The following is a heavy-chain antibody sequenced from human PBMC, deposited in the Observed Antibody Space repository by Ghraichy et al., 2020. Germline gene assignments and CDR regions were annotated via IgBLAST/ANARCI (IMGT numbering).Heavy chain of an antibody. CDR1: GFTFSSYS. J-gene: IGHJ4*02. V-gene: IGHV3-21*01. Sequence: GGSLRLSCAASGFTFSSYSMNWVRQAPGKGLEWVSSISSSSSYIYYADSVKGRFTISRDNAKNSLYLQMNSLRAEDTAVYYCARAYYDSSGYYYRYYFDYWGQGTLVTVSS. D-gene: IGHD3-22*01. CDR3: ARAYYDSSGYYYRYYFDY. CDR2: ISSSSSYI.